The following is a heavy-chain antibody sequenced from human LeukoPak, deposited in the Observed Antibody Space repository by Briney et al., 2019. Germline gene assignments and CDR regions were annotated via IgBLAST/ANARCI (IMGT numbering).Heavy chain of an antibody. Sequence: PGGSLRLSCAASGFSFSSYGFHWVRQAPGKGLDWVAVISYDGTAKYYADSVKGRFTISRDNPKNTLYLQMNSLRAEDTAVYYCAKGLTGIGYCTAPSCYHFDYWGQGTLVTVSS. CDR1: GFSFSSYG. CDR2: ISYDGTAK. D-gene: IGHD2-8*02. V-gene: IGHV3-30*18. J-gene: IGHJ4*02. CDR3: AKGLTGIGYCTAPSCYHFDY.